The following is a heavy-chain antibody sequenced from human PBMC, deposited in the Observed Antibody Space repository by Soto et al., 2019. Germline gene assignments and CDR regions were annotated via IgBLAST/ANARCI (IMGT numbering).Heavy chain of an antibody. J-gene: IGHJ4*02. CDR2: ISGSGGST. D-gene: IGHD6-6*01. V-gene: IGHV3-23*01. CDR3: AKGAGGQLVPGDY. Sequence: GGSLRLSCAASGFTFSSYAMSWVRQAPGKGLEWVSGISGSGGSTLYADSVKDRFTISRDNSKNTLYLQMNSLRAEDTALYYCAKGAGGQLVPGDYWGQGTVVTVSS. CDR1: GFTFSSYA.